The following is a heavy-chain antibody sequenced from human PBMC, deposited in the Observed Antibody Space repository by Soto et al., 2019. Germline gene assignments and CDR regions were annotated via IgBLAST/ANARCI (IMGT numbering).Heavy chain of an antibody. V-gene: IGHV4-59*01. J-gene: IGHJ4*02. CDR3: VRGRIMITFGGVIPEYYFDY. CDR1: GGSISEKY. D-gene: IGHD3-16*02. CDR2: IYYSGST. Sequence: SETLSLTCIVSGGSISEKYWNWVRQPPGKGLEWIGYIYYSGSTNYNPSLKSRVTISVDTSKNQFSLKLSSVTAADTAVYYCVRGRIMITFGGVIPEYYFDYWGQGTLVTVSS.